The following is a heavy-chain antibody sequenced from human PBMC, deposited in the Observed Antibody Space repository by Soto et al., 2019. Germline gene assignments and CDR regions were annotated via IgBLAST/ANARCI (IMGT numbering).Heavy chain of an antibody. CDR3: ARDPAYYYDTGAY. J-gene: IGHJ4*02. V-gene: IGHV1-46*01. CDR2: INPSGGST. CDR1: GFTFTSYY. Sequence: VQLVESGGGLVQPGGSLRLSCAASGFTFTSYYMHWVRQAPGQGLEWMGIINPSGGSTSYAQKFQGRVTMTRDTSTSTVYMELSSLRSEDTAVYYCARDPAYYYDTGAYWGQGTLVTVSS. D-gene: IGHD3-22*01.